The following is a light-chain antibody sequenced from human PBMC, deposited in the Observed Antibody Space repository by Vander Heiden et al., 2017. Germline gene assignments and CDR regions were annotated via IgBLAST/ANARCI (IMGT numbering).Light chain of an antibody. Sequence: EVVLTQSPDTLSLSPGERATLSCRASQSVASRDFAWYQQKPGQAPRLLIYAASARATGVPDRFSGSGSGTDFTLSISRLEPEDFAVYYCQHYGGSPLITFGQGTRLEIK. J-gene: IGKJ5*01. CDR3: QHYGGSPLIT. CDR1: QSVASRD. CDR2: AAS. V-gene: IGKV3-20*01.